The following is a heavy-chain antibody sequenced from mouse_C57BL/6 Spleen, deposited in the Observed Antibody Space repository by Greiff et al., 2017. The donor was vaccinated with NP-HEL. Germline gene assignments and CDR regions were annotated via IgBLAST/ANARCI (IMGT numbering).Heavy chain of an antibody. CDR1: GFNIKDDY. V-gene: IGHV14-4*01. Sequence: VQLQQSGAELVRPGASVKLSCTASGFNIKDDYMHWVKQRPEQGLEWIGWIDPENGDTEYASKFQGKATITADTSSNTAYLQLSSLTSEDTAVYYCTTVNNWDDYAMDYWGQGTSVTVSS. J-gene: IGHJ4*01. CDR2: IDPENGDT. D-gene: IGHD4-1*01. CDR3: TTVNNWDDYAMDY.